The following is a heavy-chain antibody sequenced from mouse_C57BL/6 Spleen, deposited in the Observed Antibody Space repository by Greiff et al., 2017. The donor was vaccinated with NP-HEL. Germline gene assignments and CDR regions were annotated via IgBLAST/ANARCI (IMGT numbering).Heavy chain of an antibody. V-gene: IGHV10-3*01. Sequence: EVQLVESGGGLVQPKGSLKLSCAASGFTFNTYAMHWVRQAPGKGLEWVARIRSKSSNYATYYADSVKDRFTISRDDSQSMLYLQMNNLKTEDTAMYYCVRVNYYGSSHWYFDVWGTGTTVTVSS. CDR1: GFTFNTYA. CDR3: VRVNYYGSSHWYFDV. D-gene: IGHD1-1*01. J-gene: IGHJ1*03. CDR2: IRSKSSNYAT.